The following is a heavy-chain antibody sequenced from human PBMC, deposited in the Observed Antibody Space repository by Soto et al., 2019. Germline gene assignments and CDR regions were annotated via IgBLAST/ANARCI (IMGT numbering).Heavy chain of an antibody. CDR3: ARDTVLTGMFDL. V-gene: IGHV4-59*01. CDR2: VYYTGTT. CDR1: GCSIGSYH. D-gene: IGHD4-17*01. Sequence: SETLSLTCTVSGCSIGSYHWRWVRQPPGKGLEWTASVYYTGTTNYNPSLGSRVTISIDAPENQISLKLTSVTAADTAFYYCARDTVLTGMFDLWGQGTLVTVSS. J-gene: IGHJ5*02.